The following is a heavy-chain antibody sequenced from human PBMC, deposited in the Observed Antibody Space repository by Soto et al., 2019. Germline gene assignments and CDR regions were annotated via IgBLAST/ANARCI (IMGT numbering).Heavy chain of an antibody. CDR1: GGSFSGYY. Sequence: PSETLSLTCAVYGGSFSGYYWSWIRQPPWKGLEWIGEINHSGSTNYNPSLKSRVTISVDTSKNQFSLKLSSVTAADTAVYYCARGPVWDIVATTEFDYWGQGTLVTVSS. J-gene: IGHJ4*02. CDR3: ARGPVWDIVATTEFDY. D-gene: IGHD5-12*01. CDR2: INHSGST. V-gene: IGHV4-34*01.